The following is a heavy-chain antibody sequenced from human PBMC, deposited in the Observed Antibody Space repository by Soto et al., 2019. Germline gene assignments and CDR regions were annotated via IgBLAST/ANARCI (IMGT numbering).Heavy chain of an antibody. Sequence: QVQLVQSGAEVKKPGSSVKVSCKASGGTFSSYAISWVRQAPGQGLEWMGGIIPIFGTANYAQKFQGRVTITENESTSTDYMEMSSLRSEDTAVYYCARPYDSSGYFDYWGQGTLVTVSS. V-gene: IGHV1-69*01. CDR2: IIPIFGTA. CDR1: GGTFSSYA. CDR3: ARPYDSSGYFDY. D-gene: IGHD3-22*01. J-gene: IGHJ4*02.